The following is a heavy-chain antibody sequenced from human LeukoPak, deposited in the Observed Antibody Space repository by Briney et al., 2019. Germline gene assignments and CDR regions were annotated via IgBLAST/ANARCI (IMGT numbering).Heavy chain of an antibody. V-gene: IGHV3-33*01. CDR3: ARDWRYGSNAPHDAFDI. CDR1: GFSFSEYG. J-gene: IGHJ3*02. Sequence: GGSLRLSCAASGFSFSEYGMHWVRQAPGKGLEWVANIWFDGSNKCYTDSVKGRFTISRDNSKNTLDLEMNSLRAEDTAMYYCARDWRYGSNAPHDAFDIWGQGTLVTVSS. CDR2: IWFDGSNK. D-gene: IGHD2-2*01.